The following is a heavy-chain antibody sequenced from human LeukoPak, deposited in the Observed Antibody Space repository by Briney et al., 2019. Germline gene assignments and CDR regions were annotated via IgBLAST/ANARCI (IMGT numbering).Heavy chain of an antibody. D-gene: IGHD3-22*01. V-gene: IGHV1-24*01. Sequence: GASVKVSCKVSGYTLTELSMHWLRQAPGKGLEWMGGFDPEDGETIYAQKFQGRVTMTEDTSTDTAYMELSSLRSEDTAVYYCATAYDSSGYYYLYSQHWGQGTLVTVSS. CDR2: FDPEDGET. CDR1: GYTLTELS. J-gene: IGHJ1*01. CDR3: ATAYDSSGYYYLYSQH.